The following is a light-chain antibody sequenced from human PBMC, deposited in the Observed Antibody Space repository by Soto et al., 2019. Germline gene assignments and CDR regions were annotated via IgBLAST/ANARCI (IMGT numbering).Light chain of an antibody. J-gene: IGKJ1*01. Sequence: EIVLTQSPGTLSLSPGERATLSCRASQTISSSYLAWYQQKPGQAPRLLIYGASSMATGIPDRFSGSGSGTEFTLTISRLEPEDFAVYYCQHYGSSPWTFGQGTKVEIK. CDR1: QTISSSY. CDR2: GAS. CDR3: QHYGSSPWT. V-gene: IGKV3-20*01.